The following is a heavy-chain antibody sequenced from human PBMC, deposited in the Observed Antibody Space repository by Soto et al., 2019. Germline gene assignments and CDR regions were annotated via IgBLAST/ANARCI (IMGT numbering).Heavy chain of an antibody. D-gene: IGHD5-18*01. V-gene: IGHV1-8*01. CDR1: GYTFTSYD. CDR3: ARWAIGGYSYGNAFDI. Sequence: GASVKVSCKTSGYTFTSYDINWVRQAAGQGLEWMGWMKPITGKTGYAPKFQGRVTMARNASTSTAYMELTSLRSEDTAVYYCARWAIGGYSYGNAFDIWGQGTMVTVSS. CDR2: MKPITGKT. J-gene: IGHJ3*02.